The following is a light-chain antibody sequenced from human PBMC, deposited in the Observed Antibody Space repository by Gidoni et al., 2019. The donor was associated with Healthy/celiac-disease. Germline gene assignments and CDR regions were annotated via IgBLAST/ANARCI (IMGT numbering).Light chain of an antibody. CDR1: KSISSW. J-gene: IGKJ5*01. V-gene: IGKV1-5*03. Sequence: DIQMTQSTSTLSASVGDRVTITCRASKSISSWLAWYQQKPGKAPKLLIYKASSLESGVPSRFSGSGSGTEFTLTISSLQPDDFATYYCQQYNSYSITFGQGTRLEIK. CDR3: QQYNSYSIT. CDR2: KAS.